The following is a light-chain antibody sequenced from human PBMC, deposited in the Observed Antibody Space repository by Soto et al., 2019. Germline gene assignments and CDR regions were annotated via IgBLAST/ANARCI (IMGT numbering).Light chain of an antibody. Sequence: EIVLTQSPATLSLSPGERATLSCRASQSVGGYLDWYQQKPGQAPRLLIYDASNRASGIPARFSGSGSGTDFTLIISSIEPEDLAADYCHQRSNWPPLTFGGGTKVEIK. V-gene: IGKV3-11*01. CDR1: QSVGGY. J-gene: IGKJ4*01. CDR2: DAS. CDR3: HQRSNWPPLT.